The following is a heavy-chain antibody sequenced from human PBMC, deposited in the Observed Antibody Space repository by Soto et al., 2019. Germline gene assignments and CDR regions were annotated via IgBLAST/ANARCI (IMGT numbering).Heavy chain of an antibody. Sequence: SETLSLTCTVSGGSISSGGYYWSWIRQHPGKGLEWIGYIYYSGSTYYNPSLKSRVTISVDTSKNQFSLKLSSVTAADTAVYYCARDYLLVDGDTYYYYGMDVWGQGTTVTVPS. J-gene: IGHJ6*02. V-gene: IGHV4-31*03. CDR1: GGSISSGGYY. D-gene: IGHD4-17*01. CDR2: IYYSGST. CDR3: ARDYLLVDGDTYYYYGMDV.